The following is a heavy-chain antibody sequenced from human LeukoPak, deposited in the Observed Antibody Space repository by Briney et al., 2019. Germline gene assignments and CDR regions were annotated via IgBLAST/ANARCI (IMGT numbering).Heavy chain of an antibody. D-gene: IGHD1-26*01. J-gene: IGHJ4*02. CDR1: GVTSNNYV. Sequence: GGSLRLSCEASGVTSNNYVMTWVRQAPGQGLEWGSSISSSAAMTYYADSVTGRFTVTRDNSNNRLYLQMSGLTAADTAVYYCAKDRSIGTYYTFDHWGQGTLVTVSS. V-gene: IGHV3-23*01. CDR2: ISSSAAMT. CDR3: AKDRSIGTYYTFDH.